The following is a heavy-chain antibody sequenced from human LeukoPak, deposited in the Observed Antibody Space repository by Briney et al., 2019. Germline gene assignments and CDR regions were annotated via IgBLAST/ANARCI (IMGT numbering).Heavy chain of an antibody. Sequence: SETLSLTCTVSGGSISSYYWSWIRQPPGKGLEWIGYIYYSGSTNYNPSLKSRVTISVDTSKNQFPLKLSSVTAADTAVYYGASGGYSSPLDYWGQGTLVTVSS. D-gene: IGHD5-18*01. J-gene: IGHJ4*02. CDR1: GGSISSYY. CDR3: ASGGYSSPLDY. V-gene: IGHV4-59*01. CDR2: IYYSGST.